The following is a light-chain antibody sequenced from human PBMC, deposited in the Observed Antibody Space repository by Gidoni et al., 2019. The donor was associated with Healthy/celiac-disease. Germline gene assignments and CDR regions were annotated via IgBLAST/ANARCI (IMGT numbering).Light chain of an antibody. CDR1: QSISSW. CDR3: QQYNSYLT. J-gene: IGKJ1*01. CDR2: DAS. V-gene: IGKV1-5*01. Sequence: DIQMTQSPSTLSASVGDRVTITCRASQSISSWFACYQKKPGKAPKLLIYDASSLESGVPSRFSGSGSGTEFTLTISSLQPDDFATYYCQQYNSYLTFGQGTKVEIK.